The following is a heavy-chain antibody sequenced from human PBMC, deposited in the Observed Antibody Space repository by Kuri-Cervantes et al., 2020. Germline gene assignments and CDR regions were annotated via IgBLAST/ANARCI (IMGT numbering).Heavy chain of an antibody. J-gene: IGHJ4*02. Sequence: GESLKISCAASGFTFSSYAMSWVRQAPGKGLEWVSAISGSGGSTYYADSVKGRFTISRGNSKNTLYLQMNSLRAEDTAVYYCAKDFVDTAMVYYLDYWGQGTLVTVSS. CDR2: ISGSGGST. CDR1: GFTFSSYA. V-gene: IGHV3-23*01. D-gene: IGHD5-18*01. CDR3: AKDFVDTAMVYYLDY.